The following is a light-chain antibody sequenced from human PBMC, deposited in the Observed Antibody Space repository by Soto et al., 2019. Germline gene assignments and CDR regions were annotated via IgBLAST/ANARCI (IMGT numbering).Light chain of an antibody. J-gene: IGKJ2*01. Sequence: EILLTQSPGTLSLSPGERATLSCRASQTVSSSYLAWYQQKPGQAPRLLIYGASTRATGIPDRFIGSGSGTDFTLTISRLEPEDFAVFYCQQSVNSPYTFDQGTKVEIK. CDR2: GAS. CDR1: QTVSSSY. V-gene: IGKV3-20*01. CDR3: QQSVNSPYT.